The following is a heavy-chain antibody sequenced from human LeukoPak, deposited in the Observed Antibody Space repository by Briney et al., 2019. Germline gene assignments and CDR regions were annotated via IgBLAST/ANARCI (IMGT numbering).Heavy chain of an antibody. CDR2: ISGSGGST. CDR1: GFTFTSYA. D-gene: IGHD2-2*01. J-gene: IGHJ4*02. V-gene: IGHV3-23*01. Sequence: PGGSLRLSCAASGFTFTSYAMSWVRQAPGKGLEWVSAISGSGGSTYYADSVKGRFTISRDNAKSTLYLQTNSLRAEDTAVYHCAKAGYCSSASCYVDYWGQGTLVTVSS. CDR3: AKAGYCSSASCYVDY.